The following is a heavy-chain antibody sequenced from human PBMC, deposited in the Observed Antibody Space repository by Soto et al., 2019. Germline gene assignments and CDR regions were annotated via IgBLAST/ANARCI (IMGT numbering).Heavy chain of an antibody. CDR1: GFTFSSYG. Sequence: QVQLVESGGGVVQPGRSLRLSCAASGFTFSSYGMHWVRQAPGKGLEWVAVISYDGSNKYYADSVKGRFTISRDNSKNTLYLRMNSLRAVDTAVYYRALLGRTDPDYGERGSFDYWGQGTLVTVSS. CDR3: ALLGRTDPDYGERGSFDY. CDR2: ISYDGSNK. V-gene: IGHV3-30*03. J-gene: IGHJ4*02. D-gene: IGHD4-17*01.